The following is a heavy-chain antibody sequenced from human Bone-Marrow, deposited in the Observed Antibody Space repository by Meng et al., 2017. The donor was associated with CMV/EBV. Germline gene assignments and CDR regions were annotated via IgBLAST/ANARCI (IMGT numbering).Heavy chain of an antibody. Sequence: SLKISCVASSGFTLSGYAMHWVRQAPGKGLEWLALISYDGSTEYHADAVRGRFSISRDNSKNTLYVHMNSLRPEDTAIYYCARDVTTLGYSGMDVWGQGTTVTVSS. CDR1: SGFTLSGYA. D-gene: IGHD4-23*01. V-gene: IGHV3-30*04. CDR3: ARDVTTLGYSGMDV. J-gene: IGHJ6*02. CDR2: ISYDGSTE.